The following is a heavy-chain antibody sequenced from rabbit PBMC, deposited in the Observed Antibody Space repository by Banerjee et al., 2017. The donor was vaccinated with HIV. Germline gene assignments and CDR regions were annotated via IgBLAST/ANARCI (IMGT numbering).Heavy chain of an antibody. J-gene: IGHJ4*01. CDR3: ARDLAAVTGWNFGL. V-gene: IGHV1S45*01. CDR2: IYAGSSGGST. Sequence: QQQLEESGGGLVKPEGSLTLTCTASGFDFSDYYMCWVRQAPGKGLEWIACIYAGSSGGSTSYASWVNGRFTVSRASSTTVTLQMTSLTGADTATYFCARDLAAVTGWNFGLWGQGTLVTVS. CDR1: GFDFSDYY. D-gene: IGHD7-1*01.